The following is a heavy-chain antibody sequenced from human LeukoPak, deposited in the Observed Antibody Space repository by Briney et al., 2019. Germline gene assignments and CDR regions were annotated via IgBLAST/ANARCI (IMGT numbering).Heavy chain of an antibody. CDR3: ARDGGNGDNWFDP. Sequence: SETLSLTCAVSGYSISSGYYWGWIRQPPGKGLEWIGSIYHTGSTYHNPSLKSRVTISIDTSKNQFSLKVTSVTAADTAVYYCARDGGNGDNWFDPWGQGTLVTVSS. CDR2: IYHTGST. J-gene: IGHJ5*02. CDR1: GYSISSGYY. D-gene: IGHD4-23*01. V-gene: IGHV4-38-2*01.